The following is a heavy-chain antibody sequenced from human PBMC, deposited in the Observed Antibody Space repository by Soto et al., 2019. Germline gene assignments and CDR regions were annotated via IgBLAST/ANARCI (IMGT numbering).Heavy chain of an antibody. J-gene: IGHJ4*02. V-gene: IGHV2-5*02. D-gene: IGHD5-12*01. CDR2: IYCDDDK. Sequence: QLTLKESGPTLVKPTQPLTLTCTFSGFSLSTSGVGVGWIRQPPGTAMEWLALIYCDDDKRFSPSLKSRLTITTDTAKNRVFLTKTNMDPVDTATYYCAHSGYDGGVFDYWGQGILVTVSS. CDR1: GFSLSTSGVG. CDR3: AHSGYDGGVFDY.